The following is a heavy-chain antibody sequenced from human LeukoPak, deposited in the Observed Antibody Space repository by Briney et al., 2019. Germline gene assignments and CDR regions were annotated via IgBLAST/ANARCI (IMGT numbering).Heavy chain of an antibody. CDR2: ISYDGSNK. Sequence: GGSLRLSCAASGFTFSSYGIHWVRQAPGKGLEWVAVISYDGSNKYYADSVKGRFTISRDNSKNTLYLQMNSLRAEDTAVYYCAKGGPYYYDSSGYYSVDYFDYWGQGTLVTVSS. CDR3: AKGGPYYYDSSGYYSVDYFDY. D-gene: IGHD3-22*01. J-gene: IGHJ4*02. CDR1: GFTFSSYG. V-gene: IGHV3-30*18.